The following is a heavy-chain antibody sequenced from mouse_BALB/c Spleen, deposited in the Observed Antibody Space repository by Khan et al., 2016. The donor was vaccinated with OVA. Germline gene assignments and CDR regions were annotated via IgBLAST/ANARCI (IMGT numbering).Heavy chain of an antibody. Sequence: QVQLKQSGAELAKPGASVKMSCKASGYTFINYWILWVKQRPGQGLEWIGFINPSTAYTEYNQNFKDKATLTAAKSSRTAYMQLSSLTSEDSAVYYCARRGLRWDVDYWGQGTTLTGSS. CDR2: INPSTAYT. V-gene: IGHV1-7*01. CDR1: GYTFINYW. CDR3: ARRGLRWDVDY. J-gene: IGHJ2*01. D-gene: IGHD1-1*01.